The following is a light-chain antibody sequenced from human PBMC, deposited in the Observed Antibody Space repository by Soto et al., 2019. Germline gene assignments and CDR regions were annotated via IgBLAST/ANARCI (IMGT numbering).Light chain of an antibody. CDR3: QQYNNYTRT. V-gene: IGKV1-5*01. Sequence: DIQMTQSPSTLSASVGDRVTITCRASQSASTFLAWYQQKQGQAPKXLIYDASTLQSGVPSRFSGSGSGTEFTLTISSLQPDDFATYYCQQYNNYTRTFGQGTKV. CDR1: QSASTF. J-gene: IGKJ1*01. CDR2: DAS.